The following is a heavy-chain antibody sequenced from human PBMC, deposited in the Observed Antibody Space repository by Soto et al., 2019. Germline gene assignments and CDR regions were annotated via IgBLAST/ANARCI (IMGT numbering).Heavy chain of an antibody. Sequence: EVQLLESGGGLVQPGGSLRLSCAASGFTFSSYAMSWVRQAPGKGLEWVSAISGSGGSTYYADSVKGRFTISRDNSKNTLYLQMNSLRAEDTAVYYCAKGRRITIFGVDQYYFDYWDQGTLVTVSS. J-gene: IGHJ4*02. D-gene: IGHD3-3*01. V-gene: IGHV3-23*01. CDR3: AKGRRITIFGVDQYYFDY. CDR2: ISGSGGST. CDR1: GFTFSSYA.